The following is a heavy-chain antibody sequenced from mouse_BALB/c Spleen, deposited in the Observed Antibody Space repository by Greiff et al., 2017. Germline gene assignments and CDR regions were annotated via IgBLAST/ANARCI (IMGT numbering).Heavy chain of an antibody. D-gene: IGHD1-1*01. CDR2: IDPSDSYT. J-gene: IGHJ2*01. V-gene: IGHV1-69*02. CDR1: GYTFTSYW. Sequence: QVQLQQPGAELVKPGASVKLSCKASGYTFTSYWMHWVKQRPGQGLEWIGEIDPSDSYTNYNQKFKGKATLTVDKSSSTAYMQLSSLTSEDSAVYYFARGTTVVAGDYWGQGTTLTVSS. CDR3: ARGTTVVAGDY.